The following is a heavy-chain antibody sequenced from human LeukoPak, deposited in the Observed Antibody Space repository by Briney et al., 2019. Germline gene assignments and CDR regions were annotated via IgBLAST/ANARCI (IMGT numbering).Heavy chain of an antibody. CDR1: GYTFTGYY. CDR3: ARGFPAYYFDY. CDR2: INPNSGGT. Sequence: ASVKVSCKASGYTFTGYYMHWVRQAPGQGLEWMGWINPNSGGTNYAQKFQGRVTMTRDTSTSTVYMELSSLRSEDTAVYYCARGFPAYYFDYWGQGTLVTVSS. D-gene: IGHD6-25*01. V-gene: IGHV1-2*02. J-gene: IGHJ4*02.